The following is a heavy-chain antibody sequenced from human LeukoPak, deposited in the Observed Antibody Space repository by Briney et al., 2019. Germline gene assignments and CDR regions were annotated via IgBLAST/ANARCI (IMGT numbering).Heavy chain of an antibody. Sequence: GGSLRLSCAASGFTFSTYAMSWVRQAPGKGLEWVSTITGSGGSTYYADSVKGRFTISRENSKNTLYMQMNSLRADDTAVYYCAKDLLGATTIGDWGQGTLVTVSS. CDR3: AKDLLGATTIGD. D-gene: IGHD1-26*01. J-gene: IGHJ4*02. CDR2: ITGSGGST. V-gene: IGHV3-23*01. CDR1: GFTFSTYA.